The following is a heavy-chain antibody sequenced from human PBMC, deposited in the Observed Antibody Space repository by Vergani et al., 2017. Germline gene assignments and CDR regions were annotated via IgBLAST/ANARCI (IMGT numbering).Heavy chain of an antibody. Sequence: QLQLQESGPGLVKPSETLSLTCTVSGGSISSSSYYWGWIRQPPGKGLEWIGEINHSGSTNYNPSLKSRVTITVDTSKNQFSLKLISVTAADTAVYYCARGRFGSFYSSGWSYWYFDLGGRGTLVTVSS. CDR1: GGSISSSSYY. V-gene: IGHV4-39*01. D-gene: IGHD6-19*01. CDR3: ARGRFGSFYSSGWSYWYFDL. J-gene: IGHJ2*01. CDR2: INHSGST.